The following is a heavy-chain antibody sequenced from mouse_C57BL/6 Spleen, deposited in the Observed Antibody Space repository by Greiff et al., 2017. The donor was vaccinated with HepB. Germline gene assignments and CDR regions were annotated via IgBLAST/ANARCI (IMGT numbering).Heavy chain of an antibody. D-gene: IGHD3-2*02. CDR3: ARDGSGYYAMDY. Sequence: EVKLMESGGGLVQSGRSLRLSCATSGFTFSDFYMEWVRQAPGKGLEWIAASRNKANDYTTEYSASVKGRFIVSRDTSQSILYLQMNALRAEDTAIYYCARDGSGYYAMDYWGQGTSVTVSS. J-gene: IGHJ4*01. V-gene: IGHV7-1*01. CDR2: SRNKANDYTT. CDR1: GFTFSDFY.